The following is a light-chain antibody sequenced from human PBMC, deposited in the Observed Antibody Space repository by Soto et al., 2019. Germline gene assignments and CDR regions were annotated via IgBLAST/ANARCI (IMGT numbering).Light chain of an antibody. CDR2: GAS. CDR3: QQYGSSPLT. V-gene: IGKV3-20*01. CDR1: QSVSSSY. Sequence: EIVLTQSTGTLSLSPGERATLSCRASQSVSSSYLAWYQQKPGQAPRLLIYGASSRATGIPDRFSGSGAGTAFTLIISRLEPEDFEVYYCQQYGSSPLTFGQGTKVEIK. J-gene: IGKJ1*01.